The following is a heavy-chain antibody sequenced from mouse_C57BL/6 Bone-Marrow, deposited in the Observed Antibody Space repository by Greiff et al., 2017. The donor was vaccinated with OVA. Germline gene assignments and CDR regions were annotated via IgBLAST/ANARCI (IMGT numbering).Heavy chain of an antibody. CDR1: GFNIKDDY. Sequence: DVKLQESGAELVRPGASVKLSCTASGFNIKDDYMHWVKQRPEQGLEWIGWIDPENGDTEYASKFQGKATITADTSSNTAYLQLSSLTSEDTAVYYCTTWDYDAMDYWGQGTSVTVSS. CDR2: IDPENGDT. CDR3: TTWDYDAMDY. V-gene: IGHV14-4*01. J-gene: IGHJ4*01.